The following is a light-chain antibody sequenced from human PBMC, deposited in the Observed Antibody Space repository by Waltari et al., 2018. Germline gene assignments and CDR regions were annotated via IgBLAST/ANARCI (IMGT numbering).Light chain of an antibody. Sequence: SSALTQDPAVSVALGQTVRITCQGDSPRRYYASWYQQRPGQAPRLVLYGQHKTPSGILSRFSGSTSGDTASLSITGAQAEDEADYYCHSRDTISTRVFGGGTRLTV. CDR2: GQH. CDR1: SPRRYY. CDR3: HSRDTISTRV. V-gene: IGLV3-19*01. J-gene: IGLJ3*02.